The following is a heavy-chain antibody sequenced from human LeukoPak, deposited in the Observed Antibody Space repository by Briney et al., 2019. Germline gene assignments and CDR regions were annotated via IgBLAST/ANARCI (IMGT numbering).Heavy chain of an antibody. CDR2: MNANTGAT. V-gene: IGHV1-8*01. CDR3: ARRNSWYDS. D-gene: IGHD4-11*01. Sequence: ASVKVSCKASGYSFTSYDINWVRQATGQGLEWMGWMNANTGATGYAQKFQGRVTMTRDTSISTVYMELSSLRSEDTAIYYCARRNSWYDSWGQGTLVTVLS. J-gene: IGHJ5*01. CDR1: GYSFTSYD.